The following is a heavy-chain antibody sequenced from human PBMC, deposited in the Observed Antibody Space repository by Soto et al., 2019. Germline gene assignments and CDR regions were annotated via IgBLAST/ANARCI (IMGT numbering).Heavy chain of an antibody. D-gene: IGHD3-22*01. CDR2: ISYDGSKK. CDR1: EFTFSSYG. V-gene: IGHV3-30*18. Sequence: QVQLVESGGGVVQPGRSLTLSCAASEFTFSSYGIHWVRQAPGKGLEWVAVISYDGSKKQYADSVKGRFTISRDNSKNTLHLQMNSLRAEDTAVYYCAKDTYYHDTTGYYVFDYWGQGTLFTVSS. CDR3: AKDTYYHDTTGYYVFDY. J-gene: IGHJ4*02.